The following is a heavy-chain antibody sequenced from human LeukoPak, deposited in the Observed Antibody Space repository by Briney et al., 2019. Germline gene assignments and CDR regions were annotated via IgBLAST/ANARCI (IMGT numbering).Heavy chain of an antibody. V-gene: IGHV3-15*01. J-gene: IGHJ3*02. CDR1: GFPFSKAW. CDR3: RAAFDI. Sequence: PGGPLRLSCAASGFPFSKAWMSWVRQAPGKGLEWVGRIKSKTDGGTTDYTAPVKGRFTISRDDSKNTLYLQMNSLKTEDTAVYYCRAAFDIWGQGTMVTVSS. CDR2: IKSKTDGGTT.